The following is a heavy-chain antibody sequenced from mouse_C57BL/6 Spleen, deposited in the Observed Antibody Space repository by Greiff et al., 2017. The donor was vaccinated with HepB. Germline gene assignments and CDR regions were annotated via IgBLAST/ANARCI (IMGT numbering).Heavy chain of an antibody. Sequence: QVQLQQPGAELVKPGASVKLSCKASGYTFTSYWMHWVKQRPGQGLEWIGMIHPNSGSTNYNEKFKSKATLTVDKSSSTAYMQLSSLTAEDSAVYYCARSGLTPYFDYWGQGTTLTVSS. V-gene: IGHV1-64*01. CDR2: IHPNSGST. J-gene: IGHJ2*01. D-gene: IGHD3-1*01. CDR3: ARSGLTPYFDY. CDR1: GYTFTSYW.